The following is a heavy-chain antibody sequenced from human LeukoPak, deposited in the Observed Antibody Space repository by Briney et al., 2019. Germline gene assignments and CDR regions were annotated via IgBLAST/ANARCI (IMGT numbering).Heavy chain of an antibody. V-gene: IGHV3-23*01. CDR2: ISGSGGST. Sequence: GGSLTLSCAASGFTFRSYALSWVPQAPRKGLEWGSAISGSGGSTYYADSVKGRFTISRDNSKNTLYLQMNSLRAEDTAVYYCAKDKAPITIFGVVIQGPDYWGQGTLVTVSS. CDR3: AKDKAPITIFGVVIQGPDY. D-gene: IGHD3-3*01. J-gene: IGHJ4*02. CDR1: GFTFRSYA.